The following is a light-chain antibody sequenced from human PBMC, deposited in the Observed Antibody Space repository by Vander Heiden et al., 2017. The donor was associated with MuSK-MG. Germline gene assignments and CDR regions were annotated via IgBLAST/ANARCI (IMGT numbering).Light chain of an antibody. J-gene: IGLJ2*01. V-gene: IGLV3-21*02. CDR3: QVWYGSSGHVV. CDR1: NIGSKS. Sequence: SYVLTPPPSVSVAPGGKTGSTSGGNNIGSKSRDWYQQKPRQAPVLVVYDDSGRRPGMPEGCSGSNSASTATMTITRVEEGDEEDYYCQVWYGSSGHVVFGGGTKLTVL. CDR2: DDS.